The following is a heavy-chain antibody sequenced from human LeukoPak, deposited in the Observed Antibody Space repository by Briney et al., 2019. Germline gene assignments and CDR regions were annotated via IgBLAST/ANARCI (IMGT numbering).Heavy chain of an antibody. CDR3: ATPSGSYHYDSSGYYHY. CDR1: GFTSSSYW. CDR2: IKQDGSEK. V-gene: IGHV3-7*01. J-gene: IGHJ4*02. Sequence: PGGSLRLSCAASGFTSSSYWMSWVRQAPGKGLEWVANIKQDGSEKYYVDSVKGRFTISRDNAKNSLYLQMNSLRAEDTAVYYCATPSGSYHYDSSGYYHYWGQGTLVTVSS. D-gene: IGHD3-22*01.